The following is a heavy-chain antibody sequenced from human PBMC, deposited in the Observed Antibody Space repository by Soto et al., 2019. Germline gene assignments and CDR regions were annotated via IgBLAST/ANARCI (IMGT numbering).Heavy chain of an antibody. J-gene: IGHJ5*02. D-gene: IGHD2-15*01. V-gene: IGHV4-34*01. CDR3: ARRRVVVVAATFFGWFDP. CDR2: INHSGST. CDR1: GGSFSGYY. Sequence: SETLSLTCAVYGGSFSGYYWSWIPQPPGKWLEWIGEINHSGSTNYHPSLKSRVTISVDTSKNQFSLKLSSVTAADTAVYYCARRRVVVVAATFFGWFDPWGQGTLVTSPQ.